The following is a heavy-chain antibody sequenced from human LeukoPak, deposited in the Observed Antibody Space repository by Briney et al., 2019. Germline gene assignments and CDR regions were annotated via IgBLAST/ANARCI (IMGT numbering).Heavy chain of an antibody. D-gene: IGHD6-19*01. CDR3: AKAGRSGWYPGWPFDI. Sequence: GGSLRLSCAASGFTFLTYALSWVRQAPGKGLQWVSVIRDSGASTYYADSVKGRFTISRDNSKNTLYLQMNSLRAEDTAVYYCAKAGRSGWYPGWPFDIWGQGTMVTVSS. CDR1: GFTFLTYA. CDR2: IRDSGAST. V-gene: IGHV3-23*01. J-gene: IGHJ3*02.